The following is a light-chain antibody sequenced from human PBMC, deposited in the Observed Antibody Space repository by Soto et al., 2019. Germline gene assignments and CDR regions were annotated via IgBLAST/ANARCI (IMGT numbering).Light chain of an antibody. CDR1: SSDIGAYNH. CDR3: SSYTASSTVV. V-gene: IGLV2-14*01. CDR2: EVS. Sequence: QSALTQPASVSGSPGQSITISCTGTSSDIGAYNHVSWYQQYPGKAPTLMIYEVSARPSGVSNRFSGSKSGNTASLTISGLQADDEADYYCSSYTASSTVVFGGGTKLTVL. J-gene: IGLJ2*01.